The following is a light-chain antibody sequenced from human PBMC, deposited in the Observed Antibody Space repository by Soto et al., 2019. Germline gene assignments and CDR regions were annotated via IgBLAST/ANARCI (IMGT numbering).Light chain of an antibody. CDR2: DAS. Sequence: EIVLTQSPATLSFSPGEGATLSCRASQSINTYLAWYQQKPGQAPRLLIYDASKRATGIPARFSGSGSGTNFTLTIGSLEPEDFAVYYCQQRRSWQVTFGQGTRLEIK. J-gene: IGKJ5*01. CDR1: QSINTY. V-gene: IGKV3D-11*02. CDR3: QQRRSWQVT.